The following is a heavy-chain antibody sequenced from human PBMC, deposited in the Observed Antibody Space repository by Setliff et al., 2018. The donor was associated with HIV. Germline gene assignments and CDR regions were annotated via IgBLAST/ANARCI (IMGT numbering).Heavy chain of an antibody. CDR3: ARGFTFGGVILIPYYFDY. CDR2: INPSGGRT. D-gene: IGHD3-16*01. CDR1: GYTFTNYY. Sequence: ASVKVSCKASGYTFTNYYIHLVRQAPGQGLEWMGIINPSGGRTSYTQKFQGRVTMTRDTSTSTVYMELSSLRSEDTAVYYCARGFTFGGVILIPYYFDYWGQGTQVTVSS. V-gene: IGHV1-46*01. J-gene: IGHJ4*02.